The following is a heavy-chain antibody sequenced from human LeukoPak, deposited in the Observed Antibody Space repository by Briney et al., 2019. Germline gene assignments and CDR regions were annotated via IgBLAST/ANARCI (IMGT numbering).Heavy chain of an antibody. V-gene: IGHV3-9*01. CDR2: ISWNSDSI. CDR1: GFTFDDYA. J-gene: IGHJ3*02. CDR3: AKVEMAVISNPNAFDI. Sequence: GGSLRLSCAASGFTFDDYAMHWVRQAPGKGLEWVSGISWNSDSIDYADSVKGRFTISRDNAKNSLYLQMNSLRAEDTALYYCAKVEMAVISNPNAFDIWGQGTMVTVSS. D-gene: IGHD5-24*01.